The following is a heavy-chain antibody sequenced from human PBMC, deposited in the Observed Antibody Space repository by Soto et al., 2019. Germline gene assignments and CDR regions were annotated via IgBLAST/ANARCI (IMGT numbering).Heavy chain of an antibody. CDR1: GFTFSDYY. CDR3: ARDRTGWAQVADY. J-gene: IGHJ4*02. D-gene: IGHD6-19*01. V-gene: IGHV3-11*05. Sequence: QVQLVESGGGLVKPGGSLRLSCAASGFTFSDYYMTWIRQAPGKGLGWVSYISTTSSYTNYADSVRGRFTISRDNAKNSLYLQMNSLRAEDTAVYYCARDRTGWAQVADYWGQGTLVTVSS. CDR2: ISTTSSYT.